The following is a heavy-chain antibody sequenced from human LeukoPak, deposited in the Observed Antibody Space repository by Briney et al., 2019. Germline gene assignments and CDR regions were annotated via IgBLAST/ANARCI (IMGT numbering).Heavy chain of an antibody. V-gene: IGHV4-39*07. CDR1: GGSISSSSYY. J-gene: IGHJ4*02. Sequence: SETLSLTCTVSGGSISSSSYYWGWIRQPPGKGLEWIGSIYYSGSTYYTPSLKSRVTISVDTSKNQFSLKLSSVTAADTAVYYCARVYWQQLGFDYWGQGTLVTVSS. CDR2: IYYSGST. CDR3: ARVYWQQLGFDY. D-gene: IGHD6-13*01.